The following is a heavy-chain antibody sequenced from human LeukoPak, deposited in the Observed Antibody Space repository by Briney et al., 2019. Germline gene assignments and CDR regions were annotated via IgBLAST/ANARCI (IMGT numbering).Heavy chain of an antibody. CDR3: AKQWRPPAIGMDV. J-gene: IGHJ6*02. V-gene: IGHV3-23*01. CDR2: ISGNGGST. CDR1: GFTFSSYA. D-gene: IGHD6-19*01. Sequence: PGGSLRLSCAVSGFTFSSYAVSWVRQAPGKGLEWVSYISGNGGSTYYADSVKGRFTISRDNSKNTLYPQMNSLRVEDTAVYYCAKQWRPPAIGMDVWGQGTTVTVSS.